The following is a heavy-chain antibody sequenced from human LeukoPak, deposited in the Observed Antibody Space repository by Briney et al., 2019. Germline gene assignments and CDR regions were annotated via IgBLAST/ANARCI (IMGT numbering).Heavy chain of an antibody. CDR2: IYPGDSDT. J-gene: IGHJ5*02. D-gene: IGHD5-24*01. CDR3: ARVDGARHDP. V-gene: IGHV5-51*01. Sequence: EESLKISCKGSGYXFASSWICWVRQMPGKSLEWMGIIYPGDSDTKYSPSFQGQVTISADKSISTAYLQWSSLKASDTAMYYCARVDGARHDPWGQGTLVTVSS. CDR1: GYXFASSW.